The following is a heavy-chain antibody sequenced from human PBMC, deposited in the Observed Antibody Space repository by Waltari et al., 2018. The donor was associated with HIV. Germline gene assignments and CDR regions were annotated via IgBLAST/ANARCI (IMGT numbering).Heavy chain of an antibody. V-gene: IGHV3-30*04. J-gene: IGHJ4*02. D-gene: IGHD6-6*01. CDR1: GFTFSSYA. CDR3: ARDLRPERSIAALWAGTTGGY. CDR2: ISYDGSNK. Sequence: SGFTFSSYAMHWVRRAPGKGLGGVAVISYDGSNKYYADSVKGRFTISRDNSKNTLYLQMNSLRAEDTAVYYCARDLRPERSIAALWAGTTGGYWGQGTLVTVSS.